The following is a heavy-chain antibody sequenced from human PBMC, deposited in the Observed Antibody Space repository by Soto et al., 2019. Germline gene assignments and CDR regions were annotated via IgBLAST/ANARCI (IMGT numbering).Heavy chain of an antibody. J-gene: IGHJ6*02. D-gene: IGHD2-2*03. CDR3: AKVSFAGYCSSTSCYGYGMDV. CDR1: GFTFSSYA. V-gene: IGHV3-23*01. Sequence: GGSLRLSCAASGFTFSSYAMSWVRQAPGKGLEWVSAISGSGGSTYYADSVKGRFTISRDNSKNTLYLQMNSLRAEDTAVYYCAKVSFAGYCSSTSCYGYGMDVWGQGTTVTVSS. CDR2: ISGSGGST.